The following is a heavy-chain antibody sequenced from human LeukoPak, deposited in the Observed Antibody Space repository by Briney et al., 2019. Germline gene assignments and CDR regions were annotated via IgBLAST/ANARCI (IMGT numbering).Heavy chain of an antibody. J-gene: IGHJ4*02. V-gene: IGHV3-33*05. D-gene: IGHD3-22*01. CDR3: ARGQSVGWEVGVCDY. Sequence: GGSPRLSCAASGITFSGYAMHWVRQAPGKGLEWVSLIKYDGSNEYYADSVKGRFTVSRDDSKNTLYLQMNSLRAEDTAVYYCARGQSVGWEVGVCDYWGQGALVTVSS. CDR1: GITFSGYA. CDR2: IKYDGSNE.